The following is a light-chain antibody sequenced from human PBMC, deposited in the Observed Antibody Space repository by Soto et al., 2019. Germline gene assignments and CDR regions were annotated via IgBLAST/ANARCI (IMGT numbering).Light chain of an antibody. CDR2: GAS. CDR1: QSVNSN. Sequence: EIVMMQSPATLSVSPGERATLSCRASQSVNSNLAWYQQKPGQAPRLLIYGASTRATGIPARFSGSGSGTEFALTISSLQCEDSAVYYCQQYKKWPAFGQGTKVDIK. J-gene: IGKJ1*01. V-gene: IGKV3-15*01. CDR3: QQYKKWPA.